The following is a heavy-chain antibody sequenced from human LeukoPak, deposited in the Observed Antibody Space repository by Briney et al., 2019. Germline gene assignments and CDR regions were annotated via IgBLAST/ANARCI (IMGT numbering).Heavy chain of an antibody. CDR3: ARAFRGGYYMDV. V-gene: IGHV4-59*01. Sequence: SETLSLTCTVSGGSISSYYWSWIRQPPGKGLEWIGYLYSSGSTNYNPSLESRVTITEDTSKNQLSLRLNSVTAADTAAYYCARAFRGGYYMDVWGQGTLVTVSS. CDR1: GGSISSYY. D-gene: IGHD3-16*01. CDR2: LYSSGST. J-gene: IGHJ4*02.